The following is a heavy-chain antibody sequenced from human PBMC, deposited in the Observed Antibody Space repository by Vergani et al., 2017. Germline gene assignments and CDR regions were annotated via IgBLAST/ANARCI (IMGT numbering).Heavy chain of an antibody. CDR2: IGYHDRA. CDR1: GAPVSSNAYY. Sequence: QVKLQESGPGLVRPSETLPLTCSVSGAPVSSNAYYWGWIRQLPGTGLEWIATIGYHDRAYYNPSLKSRVVISLDVSQNQVSLRQTSVTAADAAVYYCVRIIWGSGYFDVWGHGALVTVSS. V-gene: IGHV4-39*07. D-gene: IGHD3-16*01. CDR3: VRIIWGSGYFDV. J-gene: IGHJ4*01.